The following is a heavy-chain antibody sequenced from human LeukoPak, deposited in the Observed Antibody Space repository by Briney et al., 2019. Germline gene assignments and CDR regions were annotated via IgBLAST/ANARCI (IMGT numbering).Heavy chain of an antibody. V-gene: IGHV3-74*01. Sequence: GGSLRLSCAASGFTFSSRWMHWVRQVPGKGLVWVSRINSDGSSTNYADSVKGRFTISRDNAKNMLYLQMNSLRAEDTALYYCASVVGGYYPPVEAFDIWGQGTMVTVSS. J-gene: IGHJ3*02. CDR2: INSDGSST. D-gene: IGHD3-3*01. CDR1: GFTFSSRW. CDR3: ASVVGGYYPPVEAFDI.